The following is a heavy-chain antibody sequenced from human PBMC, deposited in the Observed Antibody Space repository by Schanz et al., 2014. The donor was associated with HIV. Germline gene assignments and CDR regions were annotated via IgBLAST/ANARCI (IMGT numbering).Heavy chain of an antibody. Sequence: QVQLVESGGGVVQPGRSLRLSWAASGFTFSDYGMHWVRQAPGKGLEWVAVIWNDGSNTFYADSVKGRFTISRDNSKKTVFLQMNNLRAEDTAVYYCARDRLHPGNGMDVWGQGTTVTVSS. CDR2: IWNDGSNT. D-gene: IGHD4-4*01. J-gene: IGHJ6*02. CDR1: GFTFSDYG. CDR3: ARDRLHPGNGMDV. V-gene: IGHV3-33*01.